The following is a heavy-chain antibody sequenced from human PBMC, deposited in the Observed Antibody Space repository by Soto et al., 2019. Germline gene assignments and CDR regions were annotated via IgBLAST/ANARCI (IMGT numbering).Heavy chain of an antibody. CDR3: AKEPLYSSGPSDYYYYYMDV. D-gene: IGHD6-19*01. Sequence: GGSLGLSCAASGFTFSSYGMHGVRQAQGKGLEWVAVISYDGSNKYYADSVKGRFTISRDNSKNTLYLQMNSLRAEDTAVYYCAKEPLYSSGPSDYYYYYMDVWGKGTTVTVSS. V-gene: IGHV3-30*18. J-gene: IGHJ6*03. CDR1: GFTFSSYG. CDR2: ISYDGSNK.